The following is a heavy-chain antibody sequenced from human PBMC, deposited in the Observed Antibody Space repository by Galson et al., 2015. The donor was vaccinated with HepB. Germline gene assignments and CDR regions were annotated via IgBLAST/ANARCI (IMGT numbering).Heavy chain of an antibody. D-gene: IGHD3-10*01. J-gene: IGHJ6*02. V-gene: IGHV3-23*01. Sequence: SLRLSCAASGFTFSSYAMSWVRQAPGKGLEWVSAIGSDGSSTFYADSVKGRSTISRDNSGNTLYLQMNSLRAGDTAIYYCAKDLGVRGEYYYYGMDVWGQGTTVTVSS. CDR3: AKDLGVRGEYYYYGMDV. CDR2: IGSDGSST. CDR1: GFTFSSYA.